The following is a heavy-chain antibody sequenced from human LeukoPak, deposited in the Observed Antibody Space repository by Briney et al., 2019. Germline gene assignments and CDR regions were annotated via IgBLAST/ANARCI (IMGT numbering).Heavy chain of an antibody. Sequence: GGSLRLSCAASGFTFGDYTMNWVRQAPGKGLEGVGSIRSETYGGTTEYAASVKGRFVLSRDDSKSIAYLQISSLKTEDTAVYYCTREKIPGLFGVLFWGQGTLVTVSS. J-gene: IGHJ4*02. V-gene: IGHV3-49*04. CDR2: IRSETYGGTT. CDR3: TREKIPGLFGVLF. D-gene: IGHD3-10*01. CDR1: GFTFGDYT.